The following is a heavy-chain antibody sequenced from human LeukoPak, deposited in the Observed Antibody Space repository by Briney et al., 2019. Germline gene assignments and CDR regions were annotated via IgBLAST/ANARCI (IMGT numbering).Heavy chain of an antibody. D-gene: IGHD3-10*01. CDR3: ASPLWFGELSAFDI. Sequence: SETLSLTCTVSGGSISSYYWSWIRQPPGKGLEWIGYIYTSGSTNYNPSLKSRVTISVDTSKNQFSLKLSSVTAADTAVYYCASPLWFGELSAFDIWGQGTMVTVSS. CDR2: IYTSGST. J-gene: IGHJ3*02. CDR1: GGSISSYY. V-gene: IGHV4-4*09.